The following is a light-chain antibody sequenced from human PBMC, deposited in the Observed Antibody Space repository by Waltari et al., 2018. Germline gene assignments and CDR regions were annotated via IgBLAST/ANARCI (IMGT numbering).Light chain of an antibody. CDR1: QTILTW. CDR3: QQYHDYST. CDR2: KAS. V-gene: IGKV1-5*03. Sequence: DTQVTQSPSTLSASVGDSVTITCQASQTILTWMAWYQQKPGKAPKLLIYKASRLESGVPSRFSGTASGTEFTLTISSLQPDDSATYYCQQYHDYSTFGQGTKLEIK. J-gene: IGKJ2*01.